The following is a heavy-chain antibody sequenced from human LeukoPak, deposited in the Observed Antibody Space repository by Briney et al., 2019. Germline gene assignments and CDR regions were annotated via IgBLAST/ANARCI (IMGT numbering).Heavy chain of an antibody. Sequence: PWGSLRLSCAASGFTFSSHAMSWVRQAPGRGLEWVSAISGSGGNTYYADSVKGRFTISRDNSKNTLYLQMNSLRAEDTAVYYCAKDKGWGYSTYDFYGMDVWGQGTTVTVSS. V-gene: IGHV3-23*01. CDR3: AKDKGWGYSTYDFYGMDV. CDR1: GFTFSSHA. CDR2: ISGSGGNT. J-gene: IGHJ6*02. D-gene: IGHD1-26*01.